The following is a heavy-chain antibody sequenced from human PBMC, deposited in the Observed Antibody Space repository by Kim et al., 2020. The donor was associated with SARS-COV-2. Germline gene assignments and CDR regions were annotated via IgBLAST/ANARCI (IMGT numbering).Heavy chain of an antibody. Sequence: SVEDRFTISRDNSKNTLYMQMNSLRAEDTAVYYCAKEFQWMINDYYGMDVWGQGTTVTVSS. J-gene: IGHJ6*02. CDR3: AKEFQWMINDYYGMDV. D-gene: IGHD3-22*01. V-gene: IGHV3-30*02.